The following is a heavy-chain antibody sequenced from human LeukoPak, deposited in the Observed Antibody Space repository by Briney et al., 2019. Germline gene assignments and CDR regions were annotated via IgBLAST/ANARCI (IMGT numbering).Heavy chain of an antibody. D-gene: IGHD2-2*01. Sequence: PGGSLRLSCAASGFTFSSYAMSWVRQAPGKGLEWVSAISASGGSTNNADSVKGRFTISRDNSKNTLYLQMNSLRAEDTAVYYCAKGLRKVPAATPDAFDIWGQGTMVTVSS. CDR1: GFTFSSYA. V-gene: IGHV3-23*01. CDR2: ISASGGST. J-gene: IGHJ3*02. CDR3: AKGLRKVPAATPDAFDI.